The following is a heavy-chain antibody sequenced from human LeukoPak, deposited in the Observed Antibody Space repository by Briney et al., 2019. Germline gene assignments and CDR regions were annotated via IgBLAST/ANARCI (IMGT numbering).Heavy chain of an antibody. CDR1: GYSFISYW. CDR3: ARHVTVTPSYMYYYMDA. V-gene: IGHV5-51*01. J-gene: IGHJ6*03. D-gene: IGHD4-17*01. CDR2: INPGDSHT. Sequence: GESLKICCNGSGYSFISYWIGLGRQMPGKGLEWVGVINPGDSHTTYGPSFQGHVTISADKSIGTAYLQWGSLKASDTAIYYCARHVTVTPSYMYYYMDAWGKGTPVIVSS.